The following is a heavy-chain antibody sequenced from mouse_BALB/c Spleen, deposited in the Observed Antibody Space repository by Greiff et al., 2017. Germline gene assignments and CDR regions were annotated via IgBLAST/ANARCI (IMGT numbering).Heavy chain of an antibody. D-gene: IGHD2-4*01. CDR3: ARREYDYGYYAMDY. CDR2: ISSGGSYT. Sequence: EVHLVESGGGLVKPGGSLKLSCAASGFTFSSYAMSWVRQTPEKRLEWVATISSGGSYTYYPDSVKGRFTISRDNAKNTLYLQMSSLRSEDTAMYYCARREYDYGYYAMDYWGQGTSVTVSS. J-gene: IGHJ4*01. V-gene: IGHV5-9-3*01. CDR1: GFTFSSYA.